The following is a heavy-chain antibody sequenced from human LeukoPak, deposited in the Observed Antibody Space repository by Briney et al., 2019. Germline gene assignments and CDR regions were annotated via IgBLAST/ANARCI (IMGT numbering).Heavy chain of an antibody. D-gene: IGHD3-22*01. J-gene: IGHJ4*02. CDR3: ARLSYYDSRGNRGAFDY. V-gene: IGHV4-34*01. Sequence: PSETLSLTCAVYGGSFSGKYWSWIRQPPGKGLEWIGEINHSGSTNYNPSLKSRVTISVDKSKNQFSLKLSSVTAADPAVYYCARLSYYDSRGNRGAFDYWGQGTLVTVSS. CDR2: INHSGST. CDR1: GGSFSGKY.